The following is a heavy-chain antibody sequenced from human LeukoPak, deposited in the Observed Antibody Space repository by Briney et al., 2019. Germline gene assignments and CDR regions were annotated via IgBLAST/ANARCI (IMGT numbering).Heavy chain of an antibody. D-gene: IGHD3-10*01. CDR3: ARGGSGIRGFGP. CDR1: GYTFTGYY. V-gene: IGHV1-2*02. Sequence: ASVNVSCKASGYTFTGYYMHWVRQAPGQGLEWMGWINPNSGGTNYAQKFQGRVTMTRDTSISTAYMELGRLRSDDTAVYYCARGGSGIRGFGPWGQGPLVTGSP. CDR2: INPNSGGT. J-gene: IGHJ5*02.